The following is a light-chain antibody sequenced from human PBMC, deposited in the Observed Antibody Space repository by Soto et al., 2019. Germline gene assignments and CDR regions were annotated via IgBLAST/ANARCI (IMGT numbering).Light chain of an antibody. V-gene: IGKV3-11*01. CDR2: DAS. J-gene: IGKJ4*01. Sequence: EIVLTQSPATLSLTPGERATLSCRASQSVGTYLGWYQQKPGQAPRLLIFDASNRATSMPARFSGSGSGTDFTLTISSLEPEDFAVYYCQQRSNWPLTFGGGTKVEIK. CDR1: QSVGTY. CDR3: QQRSNWPLT.